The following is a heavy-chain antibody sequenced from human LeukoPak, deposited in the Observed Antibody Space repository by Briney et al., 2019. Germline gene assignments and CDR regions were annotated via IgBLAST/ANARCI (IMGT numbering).Heavy chain of an antibody. CDR1: GFTFSSYE. CDR2: ISSSGSTI. D-gene: IGHD3-3*01. V-gene: IGHV3-48*03. CDR3: ASSLNYDFWSGYDNAFDP. J-gene: IGHJ5*02. Sequence: PGGSLRLSCAASGFTFSSYEMNWVRQAPGKGLEWVSYISSSGSTIYYADSVKGRFTISRDNAKNSLYLQMNSLRAEDTAVYYCASSLNYDFWSGYDNAFDPWGQGTLVTVSS.